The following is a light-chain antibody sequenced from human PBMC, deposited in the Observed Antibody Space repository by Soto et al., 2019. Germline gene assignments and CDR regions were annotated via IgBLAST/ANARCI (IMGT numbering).Light chain of an antibody. CDR1: SSDVGGYNY. J-gene: IGLJ1*01. V-gene: IGLV2-14*01. CDR3: SSYTSSRTPYV. CDR2: EVS. Sequence: QSALTQPASVSGSPGQSITISCTGTSSDVGGYNYVSWYQQHPGKAPKLMIYEVSNRPSGVSHRFSGSKSGNTGSLTISGLQAEDEADYYCSSYTSSRTPYVFGTGTKLTVL.